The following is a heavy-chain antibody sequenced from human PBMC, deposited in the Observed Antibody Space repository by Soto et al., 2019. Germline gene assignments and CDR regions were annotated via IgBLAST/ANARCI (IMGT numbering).Heavy chain of an antibody. D-gene: IGHD2-21*01. CDR2: IIQDGSEK. V-gene: IGHV3-7*03. CDR3: ASATPLPFDWLAS. Sequence: PGGSLRLSCAASGNSFGSYWMSWVRQSPGKGLEWVANIIQDGSEKHYVDSVKGRFTISRDNAKNSVYLQMHSLRPEDTAVYYCASATPLPFDWLASWGQGTLVTVSS. J-gene: IGHJ4*02. CDR1: GNSFGSYW.